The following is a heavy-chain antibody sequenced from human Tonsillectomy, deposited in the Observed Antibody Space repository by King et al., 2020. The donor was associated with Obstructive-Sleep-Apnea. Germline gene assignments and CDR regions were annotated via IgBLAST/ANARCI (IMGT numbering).Heavy chain of an antibody. D-gene: IGHD3-16*02. J-gene: IGHJ4*02. Sequence: VQLVESGGGLVQPGGSLRLSCAASGFTFSNYAMSWVRQAPGKGLEWVSGISGGGSRTYYADSVKGRFTISRDNSRNTLYLQVNSLRAEDTAVYYCAKDADYDYVWGSYRGEPVDYWGQGTLVTVSS. V-gene: IGHV3-23*04. CDR1: GFTFSNYA. CDR3: AKDADYDYVWGSYRGEPVDY. CDR2: ISGGGSRT.